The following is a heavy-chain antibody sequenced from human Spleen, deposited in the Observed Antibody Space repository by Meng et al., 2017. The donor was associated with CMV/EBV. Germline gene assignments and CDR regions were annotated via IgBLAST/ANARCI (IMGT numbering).Heavy chain of an antibody. D-gene: IGHD3-22*01. V-gene: IGHV3-53*01. CDR3: ARARTSGYSRPFDY. CDR2: LYTGGTT. CDR1: GFSVSGNY. Sequence: GGSLRLSCVVSGFSVSGNYMTWVRQAPGKGLEWGSVLYTGGTTYYADSVKGRFTISRDNSKNTLSLQMNSLRAEDTAVYFCARARTSGYSRPFDYWGQGTLVTVSS. J-gene: IGHJ4*02.